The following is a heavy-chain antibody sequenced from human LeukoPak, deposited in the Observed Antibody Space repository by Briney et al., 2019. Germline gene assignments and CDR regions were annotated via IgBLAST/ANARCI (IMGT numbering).Heavy chain of an antibody. J-gene: IGHJ4*02. CDR2: IYPGASDT. CDR1: GYSFTSYW. V-gene: IGHV5-51*01. Sequence: GESLQISFKGSGYSFTSYWIGWVRPMPGKGLEWMGIIYPGASDTRYSPSFQGQVTISADKSISTAYLQWSSLKASDTAMYYCARHLDYYDSSGYHDYFDYWGQGTLVTVSS. CDR3: ARHLDYYDSSGYHDYFDY. D-gene: IGHD3-22*01.